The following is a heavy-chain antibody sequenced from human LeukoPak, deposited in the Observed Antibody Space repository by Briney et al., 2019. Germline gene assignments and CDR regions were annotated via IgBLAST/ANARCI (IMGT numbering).Heavy chain of an antibody. CDR1: GGSISSYS. J-gene: IGHJ4*02. V-gene: IGHV4-59*01. CDR3: ARATDSNGWLFDY. CDR2: IYYSGST. D-gene: IGHD6-19*01. Sequence: SETLSLTCTVSGGSISSYSWSWIRQPPGKGLEWIGYIYYSGSTNYNPSLKSRVTISVDTSRNQLSLKLTSVTAADTAVYYCARATDSNGWLFDYWGQGTLVTVSS.